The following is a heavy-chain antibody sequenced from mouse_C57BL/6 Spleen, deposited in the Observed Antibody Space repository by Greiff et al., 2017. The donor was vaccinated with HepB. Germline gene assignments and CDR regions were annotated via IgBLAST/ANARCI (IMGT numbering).Heavy chain of an antibody. D-gene: IGHD1-1*01. CDR3: ARSHYYGSSYDAMDY. CDR1: GYTFTSYW. J-gene: IGHJ4*01. V-gene: IGHV1-55*01. CDR2: IYPGSGST. Sequence: QVQLQQPGAELVKPGASVKMSCKASGYTFTSYWITWVKQRPGQGLEWIGDIYPGSGSTNYNEKFKSKATLTVDTSSSTAYMQLSSLTSEDSAVYYCARSHYYGSSYDAMDYWGQGTSVTVSS.